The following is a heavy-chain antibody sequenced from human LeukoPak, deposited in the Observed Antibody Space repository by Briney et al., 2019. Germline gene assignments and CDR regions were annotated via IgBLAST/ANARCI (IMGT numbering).Heavy chain of an antibody. J-gene: IGHJ4*02. D-gene: IGHD1-26*01. CDR1: GGSFSGYY. CDR3: ARGGSGSYPHPYYFDY. CDR2: INHSGST. Sequence: RTSETLSLTCAVYGGSFSGYYWSWIRQPPGKGLEWIGEINHSGSTNYNPSLKSRVTISVDTSKNQFSLKLSSVTAADTAVYYCARGGSGSYPHPYYFDYWGQGTLVTVSS. V-gene: IGHV4-34*01.